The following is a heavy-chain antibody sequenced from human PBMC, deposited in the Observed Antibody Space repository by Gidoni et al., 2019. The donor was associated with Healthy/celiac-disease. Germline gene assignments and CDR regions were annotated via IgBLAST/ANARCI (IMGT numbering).Heavy chain of an antibody. CDR2: IYTSGST. CDR3: ARGRTVTRILGSYYYYGMDV. Sequence: QVQLQESGPGLVKPSETLSLTCTVSGGSIRSYYWSWIRQPAGKGLEWIGRIYTSGSTNYNPSLKSRVTMSVDTSKNQFSLKLSSVTAADTAVYYCARGRTVTRILGSYYYYGMDVWGQGTTVTVSS. CDR1: GGSIRSYY. V-gene: IGHV4-4*07. J-gene: IGHJ6*02. D-gene: IGHD2-21*01.